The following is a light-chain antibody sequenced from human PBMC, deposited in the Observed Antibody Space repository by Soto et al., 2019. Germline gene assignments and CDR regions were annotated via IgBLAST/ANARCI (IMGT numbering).Light chain of an antibody. Sequence: EFVLAQSPGTLSLSPVERATLSCISSQTVRNNYLAWYQQKPGQAPRLLIYDASSRATGIPDRFSGGGSGTDFTLTISRLEPEDFAVYYCQQFSSYPLTFGGGTKVDIK. CDR3: QQFSSYPLT. J-gene: IGKJ4*01. CDR2: DAS. V-gene: IGKV3-20*01. CDR1: QTVRNNY.